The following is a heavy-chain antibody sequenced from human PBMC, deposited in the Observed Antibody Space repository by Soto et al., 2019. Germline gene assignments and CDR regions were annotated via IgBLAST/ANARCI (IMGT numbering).Heavy chain of an antibody. CDR2: ISSSSSTI. J-gene: IGHJ4*02. CDR3: ARDLCSSTSCYSGFDY. CDR1: GFTFSSYS. Sequence: EVQLVESGGGLVQPGGSLRLSCAASGFTFSSYSMSWVRQAPGKGLEWVSYISSSSSTIYYADSVKGRFTISRDNAKNSLYLQMNSLRAEDTAVYYCARDLCSSTSCYSGFDYWGQGTLVTVSS. D-gene: IGHD2-2*01. V-gene: IGHV3-48*01.